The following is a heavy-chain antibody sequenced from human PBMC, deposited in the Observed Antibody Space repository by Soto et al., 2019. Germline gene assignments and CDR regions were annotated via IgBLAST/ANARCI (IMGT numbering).Heavy chain of an antibody. CDR2: IYPGDSDT. CDR1: GYSFTSYW. CDR3: ARRGITAAGTVHSYYGMHV. D-gene: IGHD6-13*01. J-gene: IGHJ6*02. Sequence: PGESLKISCKGSGYSFTSYWIGWVRQMPGKGLEWMGIIYPGDSDTRYSPSFQGQVTISADKSISTAYLQWSSLKASDTAMYYCARRGITAAGTVHSYYGMHVWGQGTTVTVSS. V-gene: IGHV5-51*01.